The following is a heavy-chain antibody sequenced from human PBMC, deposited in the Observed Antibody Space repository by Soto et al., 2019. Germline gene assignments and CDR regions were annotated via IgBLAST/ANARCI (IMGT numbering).Heavy chain of an antibody. D-gene: IGHD6-19*01. V-gene: IGHV1-2*04. CDR2: VNPDSGGT. Sequence: ASVKVSCKASGYTFTGYYMHWVRQAPGQGLEWMGWVNPDSGGTNYAQKFQGWLTMTRDTSISTAYMELSRLRSDDTAVYFCARGEGSGWYTAFDIWGQGTMVTVSS. CDR3: ARGEGSGWYTAFDI. J-gene: IGHJ3*02. CDR1: GYTFTGYY.